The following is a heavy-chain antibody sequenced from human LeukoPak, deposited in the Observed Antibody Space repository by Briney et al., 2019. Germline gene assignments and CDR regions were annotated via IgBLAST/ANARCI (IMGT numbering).Heavy chain of an antibody. D-gene: IGHD6-19*01. Sequence: SETLPLTCAVSGGSVSGHYWDWIRQPPRKGLEWIGYIYASGSANYHPSLKSRVTISLDTSENHVSLRLTSVTAEDTAVYYCAREAPGGSGWTYFDYWGQGSLVTVSS. CDR1: GGSVSGHY. CDR2: IYASGSA. V-gene: IGHV4-59*02. J-gene: IGHJ4*02. CDR3: AREAPGGSGWTYFDY.